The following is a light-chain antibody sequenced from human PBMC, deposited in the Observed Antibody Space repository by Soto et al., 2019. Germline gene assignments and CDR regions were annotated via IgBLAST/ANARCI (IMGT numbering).Light chain of an antibody. CDR2: GTS. Sequence: EIVLTQSPGTLSLSPGERATLSCRTSQIISTRYLAWYQQKPGQAPRLLMSGTSSRATGIPDRFSGSGSGTDFTLTISRLEPEDFAVYYCQQYDHPPYTFGQGTKLEIK. J-gene: IGKJ2*01. CDR1: QIISTRY. CDR3: QQYDHPPYT. V-gene: IGKV3-20*01.